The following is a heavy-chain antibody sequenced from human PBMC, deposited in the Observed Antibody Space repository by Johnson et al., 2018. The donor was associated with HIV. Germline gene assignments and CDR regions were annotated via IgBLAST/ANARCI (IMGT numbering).Heavy chain of an antibody. CDR1: GFSVSSSY. CDR3: ARGGARSSGYYSAFDI. D-gene: IGHD3-22*01. Sequence: VQLVESGGGLVQPGGSLRLSCAASGFSVSSSYMSWVRQAPGKGLEWVSVIYSGGRTYYADSVKGRFTISRDSSKNTLYLQMNSLRAEDTAVYYCARGGARSSGYYSAFDIWGQGTMVTVSS. V-gene: IGHV3-66*01. J-gene: IGHJ3*02. CDR2: IYSGGRT.